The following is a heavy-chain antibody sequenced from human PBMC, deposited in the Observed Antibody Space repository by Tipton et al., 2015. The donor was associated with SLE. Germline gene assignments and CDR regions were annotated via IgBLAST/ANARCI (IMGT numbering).Heavy chain of an antibody. V-gene: IGHV4-59*01. CDR2: IYYSGST. CDR1: GGSFSGYY. D-gene: IGHD5-18*01. CDR3: ARDRVGYSYGDAFDI. J-gene: IGHJ3*02. Sequence: LRLSCAVYGGSFSGYYWSWIRQPPGKGLEWIGYIYYSGSTNYNPSLKSRVTISVDTSKNQFSLKLSSVTAADTAVYYCARDRVGYSYGDAFDIWGQGTKVTVSS.